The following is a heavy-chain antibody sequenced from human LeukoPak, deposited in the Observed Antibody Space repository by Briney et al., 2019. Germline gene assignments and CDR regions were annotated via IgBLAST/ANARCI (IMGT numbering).Heavy chain of an antibody. V-gene: IGHV3-30*04. CDR3: AKDRSDSSGNWFDP. CDR2: ISYDGSNK. D-gene: IGHD3-22*01. J-gene: IGHJ5*02. Sequence: GRSLRLSCAASGFTFSSYAMHWVRQAPGKGLEWVAVISYDGSNKYYADSVKGRFTISRDNSKNTLYLQMNSLRAEDTAVYYCAKDRSDSSGNWFDPWGQGTLVTVSS. CDR1: GFTFSSYA.